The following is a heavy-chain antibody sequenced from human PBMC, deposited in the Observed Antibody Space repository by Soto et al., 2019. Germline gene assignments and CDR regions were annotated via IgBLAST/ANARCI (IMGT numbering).Heavy chain of an antibody. CDR3: ATSRGRGGYGSSTRCYTDDYYGIDV. D-gene: IGHD2-2*02. J-gene: IGHJ6*02. CDR1: GGSISSYY. CDR2: IYTSGST. Sequence: QVQLQESGPGLVKPSETLSLTCTVSGGSISSYYWSWIRQPAGKGLEWIGRIYTSGSTNYNPSLKSRHTMSVDASKNQFSLELSPVTAADTAVYYCATSRGRGGYGSSTRCYTDDYYGIDVCGQGTTITVSS. V-gene: IGHV4-4*07.